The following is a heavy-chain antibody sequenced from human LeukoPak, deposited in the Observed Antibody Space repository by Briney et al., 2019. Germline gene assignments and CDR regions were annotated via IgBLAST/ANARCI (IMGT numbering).Heavy chain of an antibody. Sequence: SETLSLTCTVSGGSISSSRYYWGWIRQPPGKGLECIGSIYYSGSTYYNPSLKSRVTISVHTSKNQFSLKLSSVTAADTAVYYCARRSIYCSGGSCYYFDYWGQGTLVTVSS. CDR2: IYYSGST. D-gene: IGHD2-15*01. CDR3: ARRSIYCSGGSCYYFDY. CDR1: GGSISSSRYY. J-gene: IGHJ4*02. V-gene: IGHV4-39*01.